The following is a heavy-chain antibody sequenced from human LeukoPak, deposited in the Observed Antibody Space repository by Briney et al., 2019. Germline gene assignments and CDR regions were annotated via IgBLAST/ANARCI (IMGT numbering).Heavy chain of an antibody. CDR1: GFTFSSYA. Sequence: GGSLRLSCAASGFTFSSYAMSGVRQAPGKGLEGVSAISGSGGSTYYADSVNGRFTISRDNSKNTLYLQMNSLRAEDTAVYYCAKDGLANIAAAGYCQHWGQGTLVTVSS. CDR2: ISGSGGST. J-gene: IGHJ1*01. D-gene: IGHD6-13*01. V-gene: IGHV3-23*01. CDR3: AKDGLANIAAAGYCQH.